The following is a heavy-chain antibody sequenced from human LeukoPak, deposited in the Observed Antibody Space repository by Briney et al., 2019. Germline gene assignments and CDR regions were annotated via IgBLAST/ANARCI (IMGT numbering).Heavy chain of an antibody. CDR1: GFNFRSYS. CDR2: ISSDSSNI. J-gene: IGHJ4*02. V-gene: IGHV3-21*01. CDR3: AREATDYGGSRDFDF. D-gene: IGHD4-23*01. Sequence: GGSLRLSCAASGFNFRSYSMNWVRQAPGKGLEWVSCISSDSSNISYADSVKGRFSISRDNAKNSLFLQMSSLRAEDTAVFYCAREATDYGGSRDFDFWGQGTLVTVSS.